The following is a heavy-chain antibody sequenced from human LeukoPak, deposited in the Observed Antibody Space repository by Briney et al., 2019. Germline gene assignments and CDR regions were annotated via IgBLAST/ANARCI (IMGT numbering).Heavy chain of an antibody. J-gene: IGHJ5*02. CDR1: GGSISSYY. CDR3: ARSAFPGAAAALDWFDP. V-gene: IGHV4-4*07. CDR2: IYTSGGT. D-gene: IGHD6-13*01. Sequence: SETLSLTCTVSGGSISSYYWSWIRQPAGKGLEWIGRIYTSGGTNYNPSLKSRVTMSVDTSKNQFSLRLSSVTAADTAVYYCARSAFPGAAAALDWFDPWGQGTLVTVSS.